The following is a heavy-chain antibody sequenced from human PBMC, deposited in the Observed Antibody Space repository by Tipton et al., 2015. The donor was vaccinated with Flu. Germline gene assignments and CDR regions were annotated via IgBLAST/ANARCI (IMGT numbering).Heavy chain of an antibody. V-gene: IGHV4-38-2*02. CDR1: GYSISSRYY. CDR2: VYHGGTT. CDR3: ARDHPPSITVLGEITDYFGMAV. D-gene: IGHD3-3*01. Sequence: TLPLTCTVSGYSISSRYYWGWIRQPPGKGLEWIGCVYHGGTTYYNPSLKSRVAISLDTFTNQFSLKLTSVTAADTAVYYCARDHPPSITVLGEITDYFGMAVWGQGTTVTVSS. J-gene: IGHJ6*02.